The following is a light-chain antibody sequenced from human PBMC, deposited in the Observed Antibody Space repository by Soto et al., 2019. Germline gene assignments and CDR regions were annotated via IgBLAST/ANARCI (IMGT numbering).Light chain of an antibody. V-gene: IGLV1-44*01. CDR3: SSWDDSLNGHVV. CDR1: SSNIAVKS. Sequence: QSVLTQPPSASGTPGQRVSISCSGSSSNIAVKSVNWYQQVPGTAPKLIIYATNYRPSGVPDRFSGSKSGTSASLAISGLQSDDEADYFCSSWDDSLNGHVVFGGGTKLTVL. CDR2: ATN. J-gene: IGLJ2*01.